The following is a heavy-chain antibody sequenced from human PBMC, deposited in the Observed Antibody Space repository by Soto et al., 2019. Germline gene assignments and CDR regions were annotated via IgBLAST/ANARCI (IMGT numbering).Heavy chain of an antibody. CDR2: ISPYTGNT. Sequence: QVQLEQSGDEVKKPGASVKVSCKASGYIFVNYGIAWVRQAPGQGLEWLGWISPYTGNTYYATKVQGRLPLXTXTXASTAFMDLGSLTSADTAVYYCAMVDLYVTPTPQDVWGQGTTVTVSS. V-gene: IGHV1-18*01. J-gene: IGHJ6*02. CDR1: GYIFVNYG. CDR3: AMVDLYVTPTPQDV. D-gene: IGHD3-16*01.